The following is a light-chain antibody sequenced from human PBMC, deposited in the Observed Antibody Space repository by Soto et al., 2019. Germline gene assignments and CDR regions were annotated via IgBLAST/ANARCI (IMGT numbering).Light chain of an antibody. CDR3: QHYDSFPHT. V-gene: IGKV1-5*01. CDR2: HAS. Sequence: DIQMTQSPSTLSASVGDRVTITCRASQSISSWLAWYQQKPGIAPKLLIYHASNLDSGVPSRFSGSGYGTEFTHTISSLQPDDFATYYCQHYDSFPHTFGQGAKLEIK. CDR1: QSISSW. J-gene: IGKJ2*01.